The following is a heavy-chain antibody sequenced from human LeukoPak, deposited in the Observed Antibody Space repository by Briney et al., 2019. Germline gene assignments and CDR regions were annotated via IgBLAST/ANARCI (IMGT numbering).Heavy chain of an antibody. J-gene: IGHJ6*02. V-gene: IGHV1-69*13. CDR2: IIPIFGTA. CDR1: GGTFSSYA. Sequence: ASVKVSCKASGGTFSSYAISWVRQAPGQGLEWMGGIIPIFGTANYAQKFQGRVTITADESTSTAYMELSSLRSGDTAVYYCARGTDYYYGMDVWGQGTTVTVSS. D-gene: IGHD4-17*01. CDR3: ARGTDYYYGMDV.